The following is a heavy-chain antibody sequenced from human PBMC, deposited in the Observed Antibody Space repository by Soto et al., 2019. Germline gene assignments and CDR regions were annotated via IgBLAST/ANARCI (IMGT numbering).Heavy chain of an antibody. CDR2: INAGNGNT. Sequence: ASVKVSCKASGYTFTSYAMHWVRQAPGQRLEWMGWINAGNGNTKYSQKFQGRVAISVDTSKNQFSLNLRSVTAADTAMYYCARRAGVTQINNYFDSWGPGTLVTVSS. D-gene: IGHD5-18*01. V-gene: IGHV1-3*01. J-gene: IGHJ5*01. CDR1: GYTFTSYA. CDR3: ARRAGVTQINNYFDS.